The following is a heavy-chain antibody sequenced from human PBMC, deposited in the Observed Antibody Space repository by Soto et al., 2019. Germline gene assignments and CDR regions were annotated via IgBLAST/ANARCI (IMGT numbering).Heavy chain of an antibody. CDR3: AREPSP. J-gene: IGHJ5*02. V-gene: IGHV4-59*12. CDR2: IYYSENT. CDR1: CGSISNYY. Sequence: SETLSLTCTVSCGSISNYYWSWIRQPPGRGLEWIGYIYYSENTYSNPSLKSRVGISGDTSRNQFSLKLSSVTAADTAVYYCAREPSPWGQGTLVTVSS.